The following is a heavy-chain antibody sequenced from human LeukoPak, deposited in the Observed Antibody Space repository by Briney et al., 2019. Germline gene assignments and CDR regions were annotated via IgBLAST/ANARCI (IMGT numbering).Heavy chain of an antibody. Sequence: GESLKISCKGSGYTFSSYWIGWVRQMPGKGLEWMGIIYPGDSDTRYSPSFQGQVTISADKSISTAYLQWSSLKASDTAMYYCARRTTYYYDSSGYYYFDYWGQGTLVTVSP. J-gene: IGHJ4*02. D-gene: IGHD3-22*01. CDR3: ARRTTYYYDSSGYYYFDY. CDR1: GYTFSSYW. CDR2: IYPGDSDT. V-gene: IGHV5-51*01.